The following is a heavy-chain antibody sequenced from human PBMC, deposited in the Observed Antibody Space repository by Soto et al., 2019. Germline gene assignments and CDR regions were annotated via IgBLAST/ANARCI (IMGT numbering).Heavy chain of an antibody. CDR3: ARDGQIVVVTATTLDV. CDR2: ISYDGSDK. Sequence: GGSLRLSCAASGFTFSSYAMHWVRQAPGKGLEWVAVISYDGSDKYYADSVKGRFTISRDNSKNTLYLQMNSLRAEDTAVYYCARDGQIVVVTATTLDVWGQGTTVTVSS. J-gene: IGHJ6*02. D-gene: IGHD2-21*02. CDR1: GFTFSSYA. V-gene: IGHV3-30-3*01.